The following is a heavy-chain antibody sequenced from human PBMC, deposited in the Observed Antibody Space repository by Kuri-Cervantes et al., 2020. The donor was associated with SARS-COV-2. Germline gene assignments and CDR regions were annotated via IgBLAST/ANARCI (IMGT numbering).Heavy chain of an antibody. V-gene: IGHV4-4*07. CDR2: IYTSGST. D-gene: IGHD5-18*01. CDR1: GGSISSYY. J-gene: IGHJ5*02. CDR3: ARLGGYRSGYNWFDP. Sequence: ESLKISCTVSGGSISSYYWSWIRQPAGKGLEWIGRIYTSGSTNYNPSLKSRVTMSVDTSKNQFSLNLISVTAADTAVYYCARLGGYRSGYNWFDPWGQGTLVTVSS.